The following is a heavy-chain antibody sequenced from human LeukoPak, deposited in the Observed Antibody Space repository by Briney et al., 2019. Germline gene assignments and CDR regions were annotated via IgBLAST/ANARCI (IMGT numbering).Heavy chain of an antibody. CDR3: ARLGIIAVAGPYFDY. CDR1: VRSISSSSDY. V-gene: IGHV4-39*01. CDR2: IYYSGST. Sequence: KPSVTQSLTCTLSVRSISSSSDYWGWIRQPPGKGLEWFESIYYSGSTYYNPSLKSRVTISVDTYKNQFSLKLSSVTAADKAVYYCARLGIIAVAGPYFDYWGQGTLVTVSS. J-gene: IGHJ4*02. D-gene: IGHD6-19*01.